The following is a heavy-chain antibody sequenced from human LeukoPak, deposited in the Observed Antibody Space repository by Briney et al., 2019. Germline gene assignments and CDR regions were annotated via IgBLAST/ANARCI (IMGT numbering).Heavy chain of an antibody. D-gene: IGHD1-26*01. CDR1: GFTFSSYG. Sequence: GGSLRLSCAASGFTFSSYGMHWVRQAPGKGLEWVAVISYDGSNKYYADSVKGRFTISRDNAKNSLYLQMNSLRAEDTAVYYCARDGYSGSYPYYYYYYMDVWGKGTTVTVSS. J-gene: IGHJ6*03. CDR2: ISYDGSNK. CDR3: ARDGYSGSYPYYYYYYMDV. V-gene: IGHV3-30*03.